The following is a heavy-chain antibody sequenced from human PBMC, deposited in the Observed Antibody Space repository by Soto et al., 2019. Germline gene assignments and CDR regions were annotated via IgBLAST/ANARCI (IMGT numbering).Heavy chain of an antibody. Sequence: ASVKVSCKASGYSFTSYAMHWVRQAPGQRLEWMGWINAGNGNTKYSQKFQGRVTITRDTSASTAYMELSNLRSGDTAVYYYARDEAAADHWGQGTLVTVPQ. D-gene: IGHD6-13*01. CDR2: INAGNGNT. CDR3: ARDEAAADH. V-gene: IGHV1-3*01. CDR1: GYSFTSYA. J-gene: IGHJ4*02.